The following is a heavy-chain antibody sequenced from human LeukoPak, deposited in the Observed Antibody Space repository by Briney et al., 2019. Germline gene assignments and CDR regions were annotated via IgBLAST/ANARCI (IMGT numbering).Heavy chain of an antibody. V-gene: IGHV4-59*01. CDR2: IYYSGST. CDR1: GGSISSYF. J-gene: IGHJ6*02. CDR3: ARGAGNYYFYGMDV. Sequence: SETLPLTCTVSGGSISSYFWSWIRQPPGKGLEWIGHIYYSGSTNYNPSLKSRVTVSVDTSKNQFSLKLSSVTAADTAVYYCARGAGNYYFYGMDVWGQGTTVTVSS.